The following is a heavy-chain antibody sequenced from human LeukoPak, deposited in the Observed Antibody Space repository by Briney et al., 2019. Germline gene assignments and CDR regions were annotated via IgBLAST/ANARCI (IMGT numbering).Heavy chain of an antibody. V-gene: IGHV1-46*01. J-gene: IGHJ3*02. Sequence: ASVKVCCKASGYTFTSYYMHRVRQAPGQGLEWMGIVNPSGGSTSYAQKFQGRVTMTRDTSTSTVYMELSSLRSEDTAVYYCARDIVVVVAATGSTTLYAFDIWGQGTMVTVSS. D-gene: IGHD2-15*01. CDR2: VNPSGGST. CDR1: GYTFTSYY. CDR3: ARDIVVVVAATGSTTLYAFDI.